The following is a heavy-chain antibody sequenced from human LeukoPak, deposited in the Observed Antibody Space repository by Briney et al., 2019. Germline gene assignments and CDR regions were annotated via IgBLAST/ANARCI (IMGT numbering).Heavy chain of an antibody. D-gene: IGHD6-19*01. J-gene: IGHJ4*02. CDR3: ADYRGSGWYYFDY. V-gene: IGHV3-23*01. CDR2: ISGSGGST. Sequence: GGSLRLSCAASGFTFSSYAMSWVRQAPGKGLEWVSGISGSGGSTHYADSVKGRFTISRDNSKNTLHLQMNSLRAEDTAVYYCADYRGSGWYYFDYWGQGTLVTVSS. CDR1: GFTFSSYA.